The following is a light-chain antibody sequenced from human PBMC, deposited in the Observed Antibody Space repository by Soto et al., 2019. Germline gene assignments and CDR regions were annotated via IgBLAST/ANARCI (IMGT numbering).Light chain of an antibody. J-gene: IGKJ3*01. CDR2: AAS. CDR3: QKYNSAAFT. V-gene: IGKV1-27*01. CDR1: QGISNY. Sequence: DIQMTQSPSSLSASVGDRVTITCRASQGISNYLAWYQQKPGKVPKLLIYAASTLQSGVPSRFSGSGSVTEFTLTISGLQPEDVETYYCQKYNSAAFTFGPGNKVDIK.